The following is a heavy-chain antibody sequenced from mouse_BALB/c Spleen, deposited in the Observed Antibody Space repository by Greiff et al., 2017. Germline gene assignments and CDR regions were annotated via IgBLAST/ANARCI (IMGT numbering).Heavy chain of an antibody. Sequence: VMLVESGPGLVQPSQSLSITCTVSGFSLTSYGVHWVRQSPGKGLEWLGVIWSGGSTDYNAAFISRLSISKDNSKSQVFFKMNSLQADDTAIYYCASNYGNYVEGFAYWGQGTLVTVSA. D-gene: IGHD2-1*01. CDR3: ASNYGNYVEGFAY. CDR2: IWSGGST. J-gene: IGHJ3*01. CDR1: GFSLTSYG. V-gene: IGHV2-4-1*01.